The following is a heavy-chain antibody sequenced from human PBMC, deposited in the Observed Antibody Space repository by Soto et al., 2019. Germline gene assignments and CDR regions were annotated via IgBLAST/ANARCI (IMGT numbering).Heavy chain of an antibody. CDR2: ISWNSGSI. V-gene: IGHV3-9*01. CDR3: TYYYDSSGYPGGMDV. CDR1: GFTFDDYA. Sequence: AGGSLRLSCAASGFTFDDYAMHWVRQAPGKGLEWVSGISWNSGSIGYADSVKGRFTISRDNAKNSLYLQMNSLRAEDTALYYCTYYYDSSGYPGGMDVWGQGTTVTVSS. D-gene: IGHD3-22*01. J-gene: IGHJ6*02.